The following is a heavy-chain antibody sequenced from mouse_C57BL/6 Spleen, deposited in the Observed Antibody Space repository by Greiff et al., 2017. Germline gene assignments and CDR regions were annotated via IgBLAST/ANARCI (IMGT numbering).Heavy chain of an antibody. CDR2: ISSGGDYI. V-gene: IGHV5-9-1*02. CDR1: GFTFSSYA. Sequence: EVNVVESGEGLVKPGGSLKLSCAASGFTFSSYAMSWVRQTPEKRLEWVAYISSGGDYIYYADTVKGRFTISRDNARNTLYLQMSSLKSEDTAMYYCTSAYVAWFAYWGQGTLVTVSA. CDR3: TSAYVAWFAY. J-gene: IGHJ3*01.